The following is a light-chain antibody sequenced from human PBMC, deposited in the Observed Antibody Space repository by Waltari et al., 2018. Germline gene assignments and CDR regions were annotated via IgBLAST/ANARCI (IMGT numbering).Light chain of an antibody. V-gene: IGLV2-8*01. CDR2: EVS. CDR3: ASYGGRNNWI. J-gene: IGLJ2*01. CDR1: STDVGGYYS. Sequence: QSALTQPPSASGSPGQSVAISCTGTSTDVGGYYSVSWYQHHPGKAPKLMIYEVSKRPSGVPDRFSGSKSGNTASLTVSGLRAEDEADYYCASYGGRNNWIFGGGTKLTVL.